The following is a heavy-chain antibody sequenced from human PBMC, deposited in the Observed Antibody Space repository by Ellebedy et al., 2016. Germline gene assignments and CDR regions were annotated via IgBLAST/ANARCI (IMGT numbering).Heavy chain of an antibody. J-gene: IGHJ5*02. V-gene: IGHV3-9*01. CDR1: GFNFDDYA. D-gene: IGHD2-2*01. Sequence: GGSLRLXCAASGFNFDDYAMHWVRQAPGKGPEWVSGIRWNSGSIGYADSVKGRFTISRDHAKKSLYLQMNSLRAEDTALYYCARDEGIYQVNVGFDPWGQGTLVTVSS. CDR2: IRWNSGSI. CDR3: ARDEGIYQVNVGFDP.